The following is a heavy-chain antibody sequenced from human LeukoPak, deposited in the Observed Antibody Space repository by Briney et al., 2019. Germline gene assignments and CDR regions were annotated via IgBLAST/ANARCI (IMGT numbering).Heavy chain of an antibody. CDR2: INHSGST. Sequence: SETLSLTCAVYGGSFSGYYWSWIRQPPGKGLEWIGEINHSGSTNYNPSLKSRVTISVDTSKNQFSLKLSSVTAADTAVYYCARSRSMVRGVLPDYWGQGTLVTVSS. D-gene: IGHD3-10*01. CDR1: GGSFSGYY. CDR3: ARSRSMVRGVLPDY. V-gene: IGHV4-34*01. J-gene: IGHJ4*02.